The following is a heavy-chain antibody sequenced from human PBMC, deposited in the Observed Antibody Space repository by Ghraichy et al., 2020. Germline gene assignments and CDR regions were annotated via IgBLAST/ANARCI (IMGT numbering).Heavy chain of an antibody. Sequence: GGSLRLSCAASGFTFSSYAMTWVHQAPEKGLEWVSAITDTGTNTYYIDSVRGRFTISRDNSKNMLSLQMNNLRPDDAAIYYCAKATLRSCRGASCYPLDYWGQGTLVTVAA. CDR2: ITDTGTNT. CDR1: GFTFSSYA. D-gene: IGHD2-15*01. CDR3: AKATLRSCRGASCYPLDY. J-gene: IGHJ4*02. V-gene: IGHV3-23*01.